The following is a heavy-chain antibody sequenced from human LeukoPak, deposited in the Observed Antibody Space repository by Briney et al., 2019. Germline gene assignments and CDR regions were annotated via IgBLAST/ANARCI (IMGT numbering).Heavy chain of an antibody. CDR3: ARHARRYCSSTSCGWFDP. Sequence: SETLSLTCAVYGGSFSGYYWSWIRQPPGKGLEWIGEINHSGSTNYNPSLKSRVTISVDTSKNQFSLKLSSVTAADTAVYYCARHARRYCSSTSCGWFDPWGQGTLVTVSS. CDR2: INHSGST. J-gene: IGHJ5*02. V-gene: IGHV4-34*01. CDR1: GGSFSGYY. D-gene: IGHD2-2*01.